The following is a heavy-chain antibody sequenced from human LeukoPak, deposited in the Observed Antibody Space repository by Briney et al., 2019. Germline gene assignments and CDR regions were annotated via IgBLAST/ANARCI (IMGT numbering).Heavy chain of an antibody. CDR1: GFTFSSYS. V-gene: IGHV3-48*04. CDR2: ISSSSSTI. J-gene: IGHJ4*02. Sequence: GGSLRLSYAASGFTFSSYSMNWVRQAPGKGLEWVSYISSSSSTIYYADSVKGRFTISRDNAKNSLYLQMNSLRAEDTAVYYCARDQNYDILTGYLDFDYWGQGTLVTVSS. D-gene: IGHD3-9*01. CDR3: ARDQNYDILTGYLDFDY.